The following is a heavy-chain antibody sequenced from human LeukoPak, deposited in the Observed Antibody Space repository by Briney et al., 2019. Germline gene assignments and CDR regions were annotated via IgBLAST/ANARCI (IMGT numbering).Heavy chain of an antibody. Sequence: ASVKVSCKASGYTFTSYAMNWVRQAPGQGLEWMGWIHPNYGGTNSAQKFQGRVTMTRDTSINTAYMEVSRLRSDDTAVYYCVRDQRGSHFDYWGQGTLVTVSS. V-gene: IGHV1-2*02. J-gene: IGHJ4*02. CDR3: VRDQRGSHFDY. D-gene: IGHD1-26*01. CDR2: IHPNYGGT. CDR1: GYTFTSYA.